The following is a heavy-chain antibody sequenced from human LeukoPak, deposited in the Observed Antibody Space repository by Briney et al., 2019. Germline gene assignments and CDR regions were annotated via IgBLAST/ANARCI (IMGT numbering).Heavy chain of an antibody. J-gene: IGHJ5*02. CDR2: LSPDGSST. V-gene: IGHV3-74*01. CDR1: GFTFSSYW. CDR3: TRMSREAPGLPDL. D-gene: IGHD5-24*01. Sequence: PGGSLRLSCAASGFTFSSYWXQWVXXXXXXXXXXXSRLSPDGSSTTSADSVKGRFTISRDNAKNTLYLQIGSLRADDTAVYYCTRMSREAPGLPDLWGQGTLVTVSS.